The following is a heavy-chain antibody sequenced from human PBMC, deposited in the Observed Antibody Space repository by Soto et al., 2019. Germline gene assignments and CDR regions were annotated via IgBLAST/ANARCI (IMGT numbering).Heavy chain of an antibody. Sequence: GGSLRLSCVTSGFTFSRNTMNWVRQAPGKGLEWVASITSSGSYVYYADSVKGRFSASRDNAKDSLSLQMDSLRPDDTAIYFCVKDEGIEAMDVWGQGTTVTVSS. V-gene: IGHV3-21*01. CDR2: ITSSGSYV. CDR1: GFTFSRNT. J-gene: IGHJ6*02. CDR3: VKDEGIEAMDV. D-gene: IGHD3-3*02.